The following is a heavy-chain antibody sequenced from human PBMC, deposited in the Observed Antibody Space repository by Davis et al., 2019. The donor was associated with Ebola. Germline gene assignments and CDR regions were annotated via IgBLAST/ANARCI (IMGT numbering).Heavy chain of an antibody. V-gene: IGHV4-59*01. CDR3: ARAPRRGYYEFWSGYEVDY. Sequence: ESLKISCTVSGGSISSYYWSWIRQPPGKGLAWIGYIYYSGSTNYNPSLKRRVTISVDTSKNQFSLKLSSVTAADTAVYYCARAPRRGYYEFWSGYEVDYWGQGTLVTVSS. CDR2: IYYSGST. D-gene: IGHD3-3*01. CDR1: GGSISSYY. J-gene: IGHJ4*02.